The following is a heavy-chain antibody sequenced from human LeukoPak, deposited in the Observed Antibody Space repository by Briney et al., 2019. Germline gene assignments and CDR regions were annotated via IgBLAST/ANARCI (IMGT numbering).Heavy chain of an antibody. CDR3: AREWGLESSGYYYAY. CDR2: ISVYNGDT. CDR1: GYTFTNYG. V-gene: IGHV1-18*01. J-gene: IGHJ4*02. Sequence: ASVKVSCKASGYTFTNYGISWVRQAPGQSLEWLGWISVYNGDTKYAQMLQGRVTMTTDASTSTAYMELRSLRSDDTAVYYCAREWGLESSGYYYAYWGQGTLVTVSS. D-gene: IGHD3-22*01.